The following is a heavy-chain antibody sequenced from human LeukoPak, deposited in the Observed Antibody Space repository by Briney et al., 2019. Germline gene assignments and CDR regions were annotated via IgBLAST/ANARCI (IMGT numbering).Heavy chain of an antibody. CDR3: AKDLTIFGVAMDY. V-gene: IGHV3-30*18. J-gene: IGHJ4*02. D-gene: IGHD3-3*01. Sequence: GGSLRLSCAASEFTFSSYGMHWVRQAPGKGLEWVAVISYDGSNKYYADSVKGRFTISRDNSKNTLYLQMNSLRAEDTAVYYCAKDLTIFGVAMDYWGQGTLVTVSS. CDR1: EFTFSSYG. CDR2: ISYDGSNK.